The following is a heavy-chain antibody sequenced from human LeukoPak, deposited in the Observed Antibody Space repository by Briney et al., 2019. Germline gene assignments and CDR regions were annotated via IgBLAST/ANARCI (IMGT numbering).Heavy chain of an antibody. CDR2: ISGSGGST. CDR3: AKGSYYDSSGYYLIFLY. Sequence: GGSLRLSCAASGFTFSSYAMSWVRQAPGKGLEWVSAISGSGGSTYYADSVKGRFTISRDNSKNTLYLQMNSLRAEDTAVYYCAKGSYYDSSGYYLIFLYWGQGTLVTVSS. CDR1: GFTFSSYA. V-gene: IGHV3-23*01. D-gene: IGHD3-22*01. J-gene: IGHJ4*02.